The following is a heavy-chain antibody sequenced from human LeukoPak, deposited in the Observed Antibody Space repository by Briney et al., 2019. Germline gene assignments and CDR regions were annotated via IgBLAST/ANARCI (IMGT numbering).Heavy chain of an antibody. D-gene: IGHD6-13*01. CDR2: INWNGGST. V-gene: IGHV3-20*04. Sequence: GGSLRLSCAASGFTFDDYGMSWVRQAPGKGLEWVSGINWNGGSTGYADSVKGRFTISRDNAKNSLYLQMNSLRAEDTALYYCAREGIAAAGIGEGYYYYMDVRGKGTTVTISS. J-gene: IGHJ6*03. CDR1: GFTFDDYG. CDR3: AREGIAAAGIGEGYYYYMDV.